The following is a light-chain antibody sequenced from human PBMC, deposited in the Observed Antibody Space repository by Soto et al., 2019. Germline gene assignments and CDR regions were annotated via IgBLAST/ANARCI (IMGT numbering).Light chain of an antibody. CDR1: SSDIGAYNY. Sequence: QSVLTQPASVSGSPGQSITISCTGTSSDIGAYNYVSWYQQYPGKAPRLLIYAVSNRPSGVSDRFSGSNSGNTASLTISGLRAEYEAHYYCCSYGGGILVIFGEGTKLTVL. CDR3: CSYGGGILVI. J-gene: IGLJ2*01. CDR2: AVS. V-gene: IGLV2-14*01.